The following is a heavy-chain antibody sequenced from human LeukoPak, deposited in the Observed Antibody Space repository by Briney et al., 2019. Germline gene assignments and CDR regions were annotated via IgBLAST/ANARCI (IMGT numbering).Heavy chain of an antibody. CDR2: ISAYNGNT. CDR3: ARRNQVIAVAGTLDAFDI. J-gene: IGHJ3*02. Sequence: GASVKVSCKASGYTFTSYGISWVRQAPGQGLEWMGWISAYNGNTNYAQKLQGRVTMTTDTSTSTAYMELRSLRSDDTAVYYCARRNQVIAVAGTLDAFDIWGQGTMVTVSS. V-gene: IGHV1-18*01. CDR1: GYTFTSYG. D-gene: IGHD6-19*01.